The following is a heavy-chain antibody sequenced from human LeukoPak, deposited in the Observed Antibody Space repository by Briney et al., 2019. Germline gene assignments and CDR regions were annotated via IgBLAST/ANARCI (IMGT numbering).Heavy chain of an antibody. J-gene: IGHJ4*02. V-gene: IGHV4-39*02. CDR3: ATDYGGHFDY. CDR1: GGSISSSSYY. CDR2: IYYSGST. D-gene: IGHD4-23*01. Sequence: PSETLSLTCTVSGGSISSSSYYWGWIRQPPGKGLEWIGSIYYSGSTYYNPSLKSRVTISVDTSKNQFSLKLSSVTAADTAVYYCATDYGGHFDYWGQGTLVTVSS.